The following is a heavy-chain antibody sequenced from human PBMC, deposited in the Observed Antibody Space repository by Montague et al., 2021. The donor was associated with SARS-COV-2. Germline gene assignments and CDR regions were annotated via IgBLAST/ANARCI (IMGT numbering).Heavy chain of an antibody. Sequence: SLRLSCAASGFTFSSYSMNWVRQAPGKGLEWVSSSSSSSSYIYYADSVKGRFTISRDNAKNSLYLQMNSLRAEDTAVYYCARDTYYYDSSGYYPAVWDYWGQGTLVTVSS. CDR3: ARDTYYYDSSGYYPAVWDY. CDR1: GFTFSSYS. CDR2: SSSSSSYI. D-gene: IGHD3-22*01. J-gene: IGHJ4*02. V-gene: IGHV3-21*01.